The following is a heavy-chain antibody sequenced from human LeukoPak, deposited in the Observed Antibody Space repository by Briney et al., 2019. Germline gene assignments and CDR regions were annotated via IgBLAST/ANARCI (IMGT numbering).Heavy chain of an antibody. J-gene: IGHJ4*02. CDR2: IYSGGST. CDR3: ARERLGPTGGE. CDR1: GFSVSSNY. D-gene: IGHD1-26*01. Sequence: GGSLRLSCAVSGFSVSSNYMSWVRQAPGKGLEWVSVIYSGGSTYYADSVKGRFTISRDNSKNTVYLQMNSLGVEDTAVYYCARERLGPTGGEWGQGTLVTVSS. V-gene: IGHV3-66*01.